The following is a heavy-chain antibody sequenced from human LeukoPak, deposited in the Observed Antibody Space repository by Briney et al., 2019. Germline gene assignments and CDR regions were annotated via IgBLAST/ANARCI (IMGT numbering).Heavy chain of an antibody. J-gene: IGHJ6*02. V-gene: IGHV4-39*01. D-gene: IGHD3-3*01. Sequence: PSETLSLTCTVSGGSISSSSYYWGWIRQPPGKGLEWIGTIHYSGSTYYNPSLKSRVTISVDTSKNQFSLKLGSVTAADTVVYYCARRSTIFGVVTVAAGMDVWGQGTTVTVSS. CDR3: ARRSTIFGVVTVAAGMDV. CDR1: GGSISSSSYY. CDR2: IHYSGST.